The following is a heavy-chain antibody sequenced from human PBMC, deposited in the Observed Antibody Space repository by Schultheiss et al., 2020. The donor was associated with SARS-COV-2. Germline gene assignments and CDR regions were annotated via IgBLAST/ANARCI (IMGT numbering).Heavy chain of an antibody. CDR3: ARDLRYGDYFFDY. Sequence: GGSLRLSCAASGFTFSSYSMNWVRQAQGKGLEWVSYISSSSSTIYYADSVKGRFTISRDNAKNSLYLQMNSLRAEDTAVYYCARDLRYGDYFFDYWGQGTLVTVSS. V-gene: IGHV3-48*01. CDR1: GFTFSSYS. D-gene: IGHD4-17*01. CDR2: ISSSSSTI. J-gene: IGHJ4*02.